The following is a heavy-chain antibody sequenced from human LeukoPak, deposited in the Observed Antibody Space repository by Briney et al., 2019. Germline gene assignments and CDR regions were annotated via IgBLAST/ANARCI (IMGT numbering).Heavy chain of an antibody. CDR2: ISSSGSTI. CDR3: ARDGFTIFGVIISNDY. J-gene: IGHJ4*02. Sequence: GGSLRLSCAASGFTFSSYEMNWVRQAPGKGLEWVSYISSSGSTIYYADSVKGRFTISRDNAKNSLYLQMNSLRAEDTAIYYCARDGFTIFGVIISNDYWGQGTLVTVSS. CDR1: GFTFSSYE. V-gene: IGHV3-48*03. D-gene: IGHD3-3*01.